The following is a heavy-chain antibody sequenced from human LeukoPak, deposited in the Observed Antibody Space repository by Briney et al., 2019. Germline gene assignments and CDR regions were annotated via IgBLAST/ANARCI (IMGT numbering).Heavy chain of an antibody. CDR1: GFTFSSYS. Sequence: GGSLRLSCAASGFTFSSYSMNWVRQAPGKGLEWVSSISSSSSYIYYADSVKGRFTISRDNAKNSLYLQMNSLRAEDMAVYYCARDDSSGYYSYWGQGTLVTVSS. D-gene: IGHD3-22*01. CDR3: ARDDSSGYYSY. J-gene: IGHJ4*02. CDR2: ISSSSSYI. V-gene: IGHV3-21*01.